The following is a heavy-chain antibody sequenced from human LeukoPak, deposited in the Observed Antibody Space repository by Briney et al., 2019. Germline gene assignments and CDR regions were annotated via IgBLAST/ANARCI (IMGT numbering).Heavy chain of an antibody. Sequence: ASVKVSCKASGYTFTSYGISWVRQAPGQGPEWMGWISAYNGNTNYAQKLQGRVTMTTDTSTSTAYMELRSLRSDDTAVYYCARDRGAYCGGDCYWNWFDPWGQGTLVTVSS. V-gene: IGHV1-18*01. CDR1: GYTFTSYG. CDR3: ARDRGAYCGGDCYWNWFDP. CDR2: ISAYNGNT. D-gene: IGHD2-21*02. J-gene: IGHJ5*02.